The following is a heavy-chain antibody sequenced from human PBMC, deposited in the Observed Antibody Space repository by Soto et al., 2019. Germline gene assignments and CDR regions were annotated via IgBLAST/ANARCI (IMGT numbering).Heavy chain of an antibody. CDR1: GYTFTGYY. V-gene: IGHV1-2*04. CDR2: INPNSGGT. Sequence: ASVKVSCKASGYTFTGYYMHWVRQAPGQGLEWMGWINPNSGGTNYAQKFQGWVTMTRDTSISTAYMELSRLRSDDTAVYYCARSEIPIYDYVWGSYRDDYYYYYGMDVWGQGPTVTVS. D-gene: IGHD3-16*02. CDR3: ARSEIPIYDYVWGSYRDDYYYYYGMDV. J-gene: IGHJ6*02.